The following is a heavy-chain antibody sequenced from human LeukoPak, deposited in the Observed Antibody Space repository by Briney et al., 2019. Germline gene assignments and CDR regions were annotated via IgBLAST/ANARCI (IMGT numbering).Heavy chain of an antibody. CDR1: GGSFSGYY. J-gene: IGHJ4*02. D-gene: IGHD3/OR15-3a*01. CDR3: AKQTGSGLFILP. Sequence: PSETLSLTCAVYGGSFSGYYWSWIRQPPGKGLEWIGEINHSGSTNYNPSLKSRVTISIDTSKNQFSLKLTSVTAADTAVYYCAKQTGSGLFILPGGQGTLVTVSS. V-gene: IGHV4-34*01. CDR2: INHSGST.